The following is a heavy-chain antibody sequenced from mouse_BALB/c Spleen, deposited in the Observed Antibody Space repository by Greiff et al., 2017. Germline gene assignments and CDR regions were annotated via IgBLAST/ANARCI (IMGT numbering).Heavy chain of an antibody. Sequence: EVQLVESGGGLVKPGGSLKLSCAASGFTFSSYAMSWVRQSPEKRLEWVAEISSGGSYTYYPDTVTGRFTISRDNAKNTLYLEMSSLRSEDTAMYYCARGQLGLLYAMDYWGQGTSVTVSS. J-gene: IGHJ4*01. CDR2: ISSGGSYT. CDR3: ARGQLGLLYAMDY. CDR1: GFTFSSYA. D-gene: IGHD3-2*01. V-gene: IGHV5-9-4*01.